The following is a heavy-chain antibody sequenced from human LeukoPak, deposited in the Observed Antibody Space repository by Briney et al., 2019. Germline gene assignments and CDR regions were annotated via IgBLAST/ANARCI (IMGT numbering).Heavy chain of an antibody. V-gene: IGHV4-34*01. CDR2: INHSGST. Sequence: SETLSLTCAVYGGSFSGCYWSWIRQPPGKGLEWIGEINHSGSTNYNPSLKSRVTISVDTSKNQFSLKLSSVTAADTAVYYCARGVLSAAMVRPNFDYWGQGTLVTVSS. D-gene: IGHD5-18*01. CDR1: GGSFSGCY. J-gene: IGHJ4*02. CDR3: ARGVLSAAMVRPNFDY.